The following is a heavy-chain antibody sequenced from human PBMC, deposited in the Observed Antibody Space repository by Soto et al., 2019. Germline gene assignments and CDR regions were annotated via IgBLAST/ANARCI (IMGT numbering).Heavy chain of an antibody. CDR1: GYTFTSYG. D-gene: IGHD3-10*01. J-gene: IGHJ6*02. Sequence: ASVKVSCKASGYTFTSYGISWVRQAPGQGLEWMGWISAYNGNTNYAQKLQGRVTMTTDTSTSTAYMELRSLRSDDTAMYYCARGPRMVRGVTYYYYGMDVWGQGTTVTVSS. CDR2: ISAYNGNT. V-gene: IGHV1-18*01. CDR3: ARGPRMVRGVTYYYYGMDV.